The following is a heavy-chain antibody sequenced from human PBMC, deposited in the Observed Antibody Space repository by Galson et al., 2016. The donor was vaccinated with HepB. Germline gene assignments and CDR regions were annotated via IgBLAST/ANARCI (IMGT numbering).Heavy chain of an antibody. Sequence: SLRLSCAVSGITFSSYAMSWLRQAPGKGLEWVSSISGTSTYIYYSDSVRGRFTISRDNAKSSLYLHMSSLRAEDTAVYYCATSGGGYHFYYDYWGQGTLVTVSS. V-gene: IGHV3-21*01. CDR3: ATSGGGYHFYYDY. D-gene: IGHD2-21*02. CDR2: ISGTSTYI. J-gene: IGHJ4*02. CDR1: GITFSSYA.